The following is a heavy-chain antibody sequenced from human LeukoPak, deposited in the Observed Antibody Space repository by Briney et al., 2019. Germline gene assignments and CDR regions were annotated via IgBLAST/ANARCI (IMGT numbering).Heavy chain of an antibody. J-gene: IGHJ6*02. CDR1: GGTFSSYA. V-gene: IGHV1-69*13. CDR2: IIPIFGTA. Sequence: ASVKVSCKASGGTFSSYAISWVRQAPGQGLEWMGGIIPIFGTANYAQKFQGRVTITADESTSTAYMELSSLRSEDTAVYYCASAYVNSGYSYGRYYYYYGMDVRGQGTTVTVSS. D-gene: IGHD5-18*01. CDR3: ASAYVNSGYSYGRYYYYYGMDV.